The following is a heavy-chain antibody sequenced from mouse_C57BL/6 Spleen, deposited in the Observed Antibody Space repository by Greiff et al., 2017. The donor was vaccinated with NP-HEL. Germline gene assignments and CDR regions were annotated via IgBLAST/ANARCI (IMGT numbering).Heavy chain of an antibody. CDR1: GYTFTSYW. V-gene: IGHV1-69*01. Sequence: VQLQQPGAELVMPGASVKLSCKASGYTFTSYWLHWVKQRPGQGLEWIGEIDPSDSYTNYNQKFKGKSTLTVDKSSSTAYMQLSSLTSEDSAVYYCARHYYDYGVFAYWGQGTLVTVSA. CDR2: IDPSDSYT. J-gene: IGHJ3*01. CDR3: ARHYYDYGVFAY. D-gene: IGHD2-4*01.